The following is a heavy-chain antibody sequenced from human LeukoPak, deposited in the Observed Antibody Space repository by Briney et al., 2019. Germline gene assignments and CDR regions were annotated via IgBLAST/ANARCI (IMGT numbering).Heavy chain of an antibody. J-gene: IGHJ4*02. V-gene: IGHV3-11*01. Sequence: GGSLRLSCAASGFTFSDYYMSWIRQAPGKGLEWVSHISSSGSTIYYADSVKGRFTISRDNAKNSLYLQMNSLRAEDTAVYYCARVSGYYDILTGYEWFYYFDYWGQGTLVTVSS. CDR3: ARVSGYYDILTGYEWFYYFDY. CDR1: GFTFSDYY. D-gene: IGHD3-9*01. CDR2: ISSSGSTI.